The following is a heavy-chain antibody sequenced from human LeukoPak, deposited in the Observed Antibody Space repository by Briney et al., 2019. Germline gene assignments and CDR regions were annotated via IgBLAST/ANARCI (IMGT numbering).Heavy chain of an antibody. CDR3: AREGFPPKISDFWSGLGPYYYYGMDV. J-gene: IGHJ6*02. D-gene: IGHD3-3*01. Sequence: ASVKVSCKASGYTFTSYYMHWVRQAPGQGLEWMGIINPSGGSTSYTQKFQGRVTMTRDTSTSTVYMELSSLRSEDTAVYYCAREGFPPKISDFWSGLGPYYYYGMDVWGQGTTVTVSS. CDR2: INPSGGST. V-gene: IGHV1-46*01. CDR1: GYTFTSYY.